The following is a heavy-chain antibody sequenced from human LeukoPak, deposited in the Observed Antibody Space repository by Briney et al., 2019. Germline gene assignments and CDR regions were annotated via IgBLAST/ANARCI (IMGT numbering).Heavy chain of an antibody. CDR3: AKGPRQWLAPPDY. D-gene: IGHD6-19*01. CDR2: ISGSGGST. CDR1: GFTLSSNW. Sequence: PGGSLRLSCAASGFTLSSNWMTWVRQAPGKGLEWVSAISGSGGSTYYADSVKGRFTISRDNSKNTLYLQMNSLRAEDTAVYYCAKGPRQWLAPPDYWGQGTLVTVSS. V-gene: IGHV3-23*01. J-gene: IGHJ4*02.